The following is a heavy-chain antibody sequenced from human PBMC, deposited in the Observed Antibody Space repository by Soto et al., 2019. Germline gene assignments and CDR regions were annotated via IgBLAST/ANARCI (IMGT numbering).Heavy chain of an antibody. CDR1: GGSISSYY. CDR2: IYYSGST. Sequence: QVQLQESGPGLVKPSETLSLTCTVSGGSISSYYWSWIRQPPGKGLEWIGYIYYSGSTNYNPSLKSRVTISVDTSKNQFSLKLSSVTAADTAVHYCARVPNYGYDAFDIWGQGTMVTVSS. V-gene: IGHV4-59*01. CDR3: ARVPNYGYDAFDI. J-gene: IGHJ3*02. D-gene: IGHD4-17*01.